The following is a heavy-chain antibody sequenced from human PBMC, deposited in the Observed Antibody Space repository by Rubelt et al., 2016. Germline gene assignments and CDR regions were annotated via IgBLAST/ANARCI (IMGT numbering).Heavy chain of an antibody. CDR3: ARDQLALYAFDI. J-gene: IGHJ3*02. CDR1: GYTFTSYG. D-gene: IGHD1-1*01. CDR2: ISAYDGNT. Sequence: QVQLVQSGAEVKKPGASVKVSCKASGYTFTSYGISWVRQAPGQGLEWMGWISAYDGNTNYAQKLQGRGTMTTNTSTSTAYMELRSLRSDDTAVYFCARDQLALYAFDIWGQGTMVTVSS. V-gene: IGHV1-18*01.